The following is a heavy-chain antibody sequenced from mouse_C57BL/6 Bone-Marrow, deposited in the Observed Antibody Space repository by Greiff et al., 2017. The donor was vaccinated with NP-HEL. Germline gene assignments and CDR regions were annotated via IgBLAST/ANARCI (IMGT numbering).Heavy chain of an antibody. CDR2: ISNGGGST. D-gene: IGHD2-1*01. J-gene: IGHJ2*01. V-gene: IGHV5-12*01. CDR1: GFTFSDYY. CDR3: ARQEDYGNLDY. Sequence: EVKLMESGGGLVQPGGSLKLSCAASGFTFSDYYMYWVRQTPEKRLEWVAYISNGGGSTYYPDTVKGRFTISRDNAKNTLYLQMSRLKSEDTAMYYCARQEDYGNLDYWGQGTTLTVSS.